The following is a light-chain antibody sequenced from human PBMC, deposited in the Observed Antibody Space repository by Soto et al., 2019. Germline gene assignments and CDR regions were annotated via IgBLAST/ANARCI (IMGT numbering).Light chain of an antibody. CDR3: SSYTSGSTYV. CDR1: SSDVGGYNY. J-gene: IGLJ1*01. CDR2: EVS. Sequence: QSALTQTASVSGSPGQSITISCTGTSSDVGGYNYVSWYQQHPGKAPKLMIYEVSNRPSGVSNRFSGSKSGNTASLTISGLQAEDEADYYCSSYTSGSTYVFGTGTKVT. V-gene: IGLV2-14*01.